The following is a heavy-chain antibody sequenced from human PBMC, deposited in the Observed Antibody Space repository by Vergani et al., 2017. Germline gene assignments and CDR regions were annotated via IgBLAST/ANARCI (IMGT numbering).Heavy chain of an antibody. D-gene: IGHD3-10*01. CDR1: GFTFSSYA. Sequence: EVQLLESGGGLVQPGGSLRLSCAASGFTFSSYAMSWVRQAPGKGLEWVSAISGSGGSTYSAASVKGRFTISRDNSKNTLYLQMNSLRAEDTAVYYCAKFRGPMYYFDYWGQGTLVTVSS. CDR2: ISGSGGST. J-gene: IGHJ4*02. CDR3: AKFRGPMYYFDY. V-gene: IGHV3-23*01.